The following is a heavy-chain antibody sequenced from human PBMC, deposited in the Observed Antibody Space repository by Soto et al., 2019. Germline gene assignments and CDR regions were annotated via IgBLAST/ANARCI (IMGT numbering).Heavy chain of an antibody. CDR3: AKRGGFAAYYFDS. CDR1: GFTFSDCA. Sequence: VQLLEYGGGLVQPGGSLRLSCAASGFTFSDCAMSWVRQAPGKGLEWVSTVSGAGGDTYDADSVKGRFTISRDNSRVTLYLQMNSLRAEDTAVYYCAKRGGFAAYYFDSWGQGALVTVSS. V-gene: IGHV3-23*01. CDR2: VSGAGGDT. D-gene: IGHD3-10*01. J-gene: IGHJ4*02.